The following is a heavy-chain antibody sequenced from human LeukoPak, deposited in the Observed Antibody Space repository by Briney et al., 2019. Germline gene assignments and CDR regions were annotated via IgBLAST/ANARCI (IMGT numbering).Heavy chain of an antibody. CDR2: LSGSGGTT. J-gene: IGHJ6*03. CDR1: GFTFNNFA. V-gene: IGHV3-23*01. CDR3: AKRWGCTSTNCYRQGFDYNYYYMDV. D-gene: IGHD2-2*01. Sequence: GGSLRLSCAASGFTFNNFAMTWVRQAPGKGLEWVSTLSGSGGTTFSADSVKGRFTVSRDNSKNTLYLQMNSLRAEDTAVYYCAKRWGCTSTNCYRQGFDYNYYYMDVWGKGTTVTVSS.